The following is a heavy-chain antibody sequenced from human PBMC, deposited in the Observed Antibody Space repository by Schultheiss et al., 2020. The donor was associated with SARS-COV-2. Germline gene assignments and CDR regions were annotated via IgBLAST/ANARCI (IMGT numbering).Heavy chain of an antibody. CDR2: ISYDGSNK. D-gene: IGHD6-19*01. J-gene: IGHJ4*02. CDR3: AKDLRYSSGWYGGRGYFDY. CDR1: GFTFSSYG. Sequence: GGSLRLSCAASGFTFSSYGMHWVRQAPGKGLEWVAVISYDGSNKYYADSVKGRFTISRDNSKNTLYLQMNSLRAEDTAVYYCAKDLRYSSGWYGGRGYFDYWGQGTLVTVSS. V-gene: IGHV3-30*12.